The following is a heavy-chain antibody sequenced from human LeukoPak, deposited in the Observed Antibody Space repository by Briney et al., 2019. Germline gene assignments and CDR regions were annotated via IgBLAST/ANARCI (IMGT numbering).Heavy chain of an antibody. Sequence: TSETLSLTCTVSGGSISSGTFSWGWIRQPPGKGLEWIGTIYYRGSTSYNPSLKSRVTISVDTSKNQFSLKLSSVTAADTAVYYCARKYYDFGNYMDVWGKGTTVTVSS. CDR1: GGSISSGTFS. D-gene: IGHD3-3*01. CDR3: ARKYYDFGNYMDV. V-gene: IGHV4-39*07. CDR2: IYYRGST. J-gene: IGHJ6*03.